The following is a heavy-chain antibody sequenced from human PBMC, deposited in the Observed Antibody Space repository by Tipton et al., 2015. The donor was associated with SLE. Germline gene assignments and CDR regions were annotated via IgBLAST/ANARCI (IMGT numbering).Heavy chain of an antibody. J-gene: IGHJ4*02. CDR1: GYTFTSYG. CDR3: ATADSSGPDY. Sequence: QLVQSGAEVKKPGASVKVSCKASGYTFTSYGISWIRQPPGKGLEWIGEINHSGSTNYNPSLKSRVTISVDTSKNQFSLKLSSVTAADTAVYYCATADSSGPDYWGQGTLVTVSS. D-gene: IGHD3-22*01. CDR2: INHSGST. V-gene: IGHV4-34*08.